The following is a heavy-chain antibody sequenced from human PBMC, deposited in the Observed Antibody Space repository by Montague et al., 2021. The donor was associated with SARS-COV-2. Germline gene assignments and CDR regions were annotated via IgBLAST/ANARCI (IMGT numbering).Heavy chain of an antibody. CDR3: ARGVTMIVVVMRYNWFDP. V-gene: IGHV4-39*01. Sequence: SETLSLTCTVSGGSISSVSYYWGWIRQPPGKGLEWIGSIYYSGSTYYNPSLKSRVTISVDTSKNQFSLKLSSVTAADTAVYYCARGVTMIVVVMRYNWFDPWGQGTLVTVSS. CDR1: GGSISSVSYY. D-gene: IGHD3-22*01. J-gene: IGHJ5*02. CDR2: IYYSGST.